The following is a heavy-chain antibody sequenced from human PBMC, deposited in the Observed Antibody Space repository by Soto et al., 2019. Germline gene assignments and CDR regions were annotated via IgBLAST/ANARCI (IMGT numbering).Heavy chain of an antibody. D-gene: IGHD3-10*01. CDR1: GFTFSSYG. CDR3: AKGPYYYGSGSPQYYGMDV. CDR2: ISYDGSNK. J-gene: IGHJ6*02. V-gene: IGHV3-30*18. Sequence: GGSLRLSCAASGFTFSSYGMHWVRQAPGKGLEWVAVISYDGSNKYYADSVKGRFTISRDNSKNTLYLQMNSLRAEDTAVYYCAKGPYYYGSGSPQYYGMDVWGQGATVTVSS.